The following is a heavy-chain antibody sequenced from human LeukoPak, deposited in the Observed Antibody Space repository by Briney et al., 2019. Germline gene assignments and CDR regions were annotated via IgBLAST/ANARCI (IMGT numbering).Heavy chain of an antibody. CDR2: ISSGSSTL. Sequence: GGSLRLSCAASGFTFSSYEMNCVRQAPGRGLEYLSYISSGSSTLSYADSVKGRFTISRDNAKNSLYLQMNSLRAEDTAVYYCARLCGGDCYSGLDYWGQGTLVTVSS. CDR3: ARLCGGDCYSGLDY. CDR1: GFTFSSYE. D-gene: IGHD2-21*02. V-gene: IGHV3-48*03. J-gene: IGHJ4*02.